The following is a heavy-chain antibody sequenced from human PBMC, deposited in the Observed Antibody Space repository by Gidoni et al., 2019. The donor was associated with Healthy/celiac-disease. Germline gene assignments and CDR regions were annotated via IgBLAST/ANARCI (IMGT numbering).Heavy chain of an antibody. D-gene: IGHD2-2*02. CDR2: ISYVGSNK. J-gene: IGHJ4*02. CDR3: ARGGYCSSTSCYIHEGFDY. Sequence: QVQLVASGGGVVQPGRSLRLSCAASASPFSSYAMHWVRQAPGKGLEWVAVISYVGSNKDYADSVKGRFTISRDNSKNTLYLQMNSLRAEDTAVYYCARGGYCSSTSCYIHEGFDYWGQGTLVTVSS. V-gene: IGHV3-30*01. CDR1: ASPFSSYA.